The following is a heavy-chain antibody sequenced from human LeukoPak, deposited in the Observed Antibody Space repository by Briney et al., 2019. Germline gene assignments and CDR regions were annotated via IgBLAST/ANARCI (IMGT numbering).Heavy chain of an antibody. CDR2: IYHSGST. Sequence: SETLSLTCAVSGYSISNGYYWGWIRQPPGKGLEWIGSIYHSGSTYYNPSLKSRVTISVDTSKNQFSLKLSSVTAADTAVYYCATVATVVSDDAFDIWGQGTMVTVSS. V-gene: IGHV4-38-2*01. CDR3: ATVATVVSDDAFDI. D-gene: IGHD4-23*01. J-gene: IGHJ3*02. CDR1: GYSISNGYY.